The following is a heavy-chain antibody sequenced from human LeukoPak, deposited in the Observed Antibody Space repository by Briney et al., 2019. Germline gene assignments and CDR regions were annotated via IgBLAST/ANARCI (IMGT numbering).Heavy chain of an antibody. D-gene: IGHD6-13*01. J-gene: IGHJ3*02. CDR3: AKGRNPNGYSSSWFDAFDI. CDR2: ISGSGGST. V-gene: IGHV3-23*01. CDR1: GFTFSSYA. Sequence: GGSLRLSCAASGFTFSSYAMSWVRQAPGKGLEWVSAISGSGGSTYYADSVKGRFTISRDNSKNTLYLQMNSLRAEDTAVYYCAKGRNPNGYSSSWFDAFDIWGQGTMVTVSS.